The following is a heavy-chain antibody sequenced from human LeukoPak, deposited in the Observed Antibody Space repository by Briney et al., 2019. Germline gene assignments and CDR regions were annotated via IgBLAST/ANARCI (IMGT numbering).Heavy chain of an antibody. CDR3: ARLYYYDSGGYAYFDY. V-gene: IGHV6-1*01. Sequence: SQTLSLTCAISGDSASSNSAAWNWIRQSPSRGLEWLGRTYYRSKWYNDYAVSVRSRITVNPDTSKNQFSLQLNSVTPEDTAVYYCARLYYYDSGGYAYFDYWGQGTLVTVSS. CDR1: GDSASSNSAA. CDR2: TYYRSKWYN. D-gene: IGHD3-22*01. J-gene: IGHJ4*02.